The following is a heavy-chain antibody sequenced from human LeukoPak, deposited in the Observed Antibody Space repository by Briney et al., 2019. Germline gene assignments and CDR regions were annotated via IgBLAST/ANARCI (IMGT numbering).Heavy chain of an antibody. CDR3: ARERDYDTYIDY. J-gene: IGHJ4*02. CDR2: IYTGDVT. V-gene: IGHV3-53*01. D-gene: IGHD3-22*01. CDR1: GFRVSSNH. Sequence: GGSLRLSCAVSGFRVSSNHMTWVRQAPGKGLEWVSLIYTGDVTYYADSVKGRFAISTDNSKNILYLQMDSLTAEDTALYYCARERDYDTYIDYWGQGTLVTVSS.